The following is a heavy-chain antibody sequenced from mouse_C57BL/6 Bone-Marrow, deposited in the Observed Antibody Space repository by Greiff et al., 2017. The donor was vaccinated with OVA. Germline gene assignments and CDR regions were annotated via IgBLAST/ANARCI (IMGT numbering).Heavy chain of an antibody. CDR2: IYPGSGST. D-gene: IGHD2-3*01. J-gene: IGHJ4*01. CDR1: GYTFTSYW. CDR3: ARCDDCCYLAMDY. Sequence: QVQLKQPGAELVKPGASVKMSCKASGYTFTSYWITWVKQRPGQGLEWIGDIYPGSGSTNYNEKFKSKATLTVDTSSSTAYLQLSSLTSEESAVYYCARCDDCCYLAMDYWGQGTSVTVSS. V-gene: IGHV1-55*01.